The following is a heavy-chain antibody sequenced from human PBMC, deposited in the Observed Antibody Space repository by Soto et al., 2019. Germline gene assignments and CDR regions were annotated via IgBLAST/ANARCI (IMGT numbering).Heavy chain of an antibody. Sequence: GGSLRLSCAASGFTFSSYSMNWVRQAPGKGLEWVSSISSSSSYIYYADSVKGRFTISRDNAKNSLYLQMNSLRAEDTAVYYCAREGSSFERGYWFDPWGQGTLVTVSS. CDR1: GFTFSSYS. V-gene: IGHV3-21*01. D-gene: IGHD2-2*01. CDR3: AREGSSFERGYWFDP. J-gene: IGHJ5*02. CDR2: ISSSSSYI.